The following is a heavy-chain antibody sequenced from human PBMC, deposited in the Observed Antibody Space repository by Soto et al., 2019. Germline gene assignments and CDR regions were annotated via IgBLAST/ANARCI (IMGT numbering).Heavy chain of an antibody. V-gene: IGHV3-11*01. CDR2: IDTSSTKI. CDR1: RYTFSDYY. CDR3: ASHYDMWSGYLSPVDY. J-gene: IGHJ4*02. Sequence: QVQLVESGGDLVKRGGSLRLSCAASRYTFSDYYMSWIRQAPGKGLEWISYIDTSSTKIYYADSVKGRFTISRDNAKNSLYLEMNSLRDEDTAVYYCASHYDMWSGYLSPVDYWGQGTLVTVSS. D-gene: IGHD3-3*01.